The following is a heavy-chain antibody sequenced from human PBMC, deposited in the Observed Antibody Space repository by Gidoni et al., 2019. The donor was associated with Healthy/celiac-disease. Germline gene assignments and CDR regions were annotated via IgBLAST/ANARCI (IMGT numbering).Heavy chain of an antibody. CDR1: GFTFGNYA. Sequence: EVQLVESGGGLVQPGRSLRLSCTVSGFTFGNYAMSWFRQAPGKGREWVGFIRSKAYGGTTEYAASVKGRFTISKDDSKNIAYLQMNSLKTEDTAVYYCTRGRYDILTGSDAFDIWGQGTMVTVSS. CDR3: TRGRYDILTGSDAFDI. CDR2: IRSKAYGGTT. J-gene: IGHJ3*02. D-gene: IGHD3-9*01. V-gene: IGHV3-49*03.